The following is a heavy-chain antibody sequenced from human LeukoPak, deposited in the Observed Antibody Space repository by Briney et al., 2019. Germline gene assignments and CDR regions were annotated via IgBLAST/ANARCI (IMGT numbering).Heavy chain of an antibody. V-gene: IGHV3-21*01. D-gene: IGHD1-26*01. CDR1: GFTFSSYS. CDR3: ARGRVGFYFDY. Sequence: GGSLRLSCAASGFTFSSYSMNWVRQAPGKGLEWVSSISSSSSYIYYTDSVKGRFTISRDNAKNSLYLQMNSLRAEDTAVYYCARGRVGFYFDYWGQGTLVTVSS. CDR2: ISSSSSYI. J-gene: IGHJ4*02.